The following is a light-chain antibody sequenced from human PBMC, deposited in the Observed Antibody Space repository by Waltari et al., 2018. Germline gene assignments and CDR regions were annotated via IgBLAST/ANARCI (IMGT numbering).Light chain of an antibody. CDR3: QQRRDWPLT. CDR1: QSITNY. J-gene: IGKJ4*01. Sequence: DIVLTQSPAILSLSPGERASLSCRASQSITNYLAWYQQKPGQAPRLLIYDTSNRATGIPARFSGSGFGTDFTRTSSSLEPEDFAVYYCQQRRDWPLTFGGGTKVEIK. V-gene: IGKV3-11*01. CDR2: DTS.